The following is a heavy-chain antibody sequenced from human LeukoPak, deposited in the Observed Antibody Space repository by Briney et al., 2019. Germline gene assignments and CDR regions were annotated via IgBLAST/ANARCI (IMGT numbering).Heavy chain of an antibody. V-gene: IGHV3-23*01. CDR3: AKGCPGSKTGFDY. CDR1: GFPFNTID. J-gene: IGHJ4*02. Sequence: GGSLRLSCEASGFPFNTIDMSWVRQAPGRGLEWVSTISGSGDNTYYADSVKDRFTISRDNSKNTVYLQMNSLRAEDTAIYYCAKGCPGSKTGFDYWGQGTLVTVSS. CDR2: ISGSGDNT. D-gene: IGHD3-10*02.